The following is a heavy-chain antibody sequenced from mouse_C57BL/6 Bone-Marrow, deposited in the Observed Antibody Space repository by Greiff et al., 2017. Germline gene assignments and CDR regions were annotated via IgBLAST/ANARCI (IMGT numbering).Heavy chain of an antibody. CDR1: GFTFSSYA. V-gene: IGHV5-4*01. D-gene: IGHD2-3*01. J-gene: IGHJ2*01. CDR2: ISDGGSYT. Sequence: EVNVVESGGGLVKPGGSLKLSCAASGFTFSSYAMSWVRQTPEKRLEWVATISDGGSYTYYPDNVKGRFTISRDNAKNNLYLQMSHLKSEDTAMYYCARDDVSFDYWGQGTTLTVSS. CDR3: ARDDVSFDY.